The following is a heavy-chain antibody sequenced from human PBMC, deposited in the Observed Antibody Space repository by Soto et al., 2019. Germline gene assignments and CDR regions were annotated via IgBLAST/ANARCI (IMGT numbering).Heavy chain of an antibody. CDR1: GFNFGGYG. D-gene: IGHD1-26*01. Sequence: ESGGGVVPPGRSLRLSCAASGFNFGGYGMHWVRQAPGKGLEWVAITRHDGSNTYYADSVRGRFTISRDNSKNSLYLQMNSLTVEDTAVYYCVRDGVGATTYFGYFDYWGQGTLTTVSS. J-gene: IGHJ4*02. CDR3: VRDGVGATTYFGYFDY. CDR2: TRHDGSNT. V-gene: IGHV3-33*01.